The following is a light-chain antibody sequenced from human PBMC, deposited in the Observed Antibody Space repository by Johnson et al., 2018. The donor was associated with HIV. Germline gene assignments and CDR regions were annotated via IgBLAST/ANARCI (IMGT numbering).Light chain of an antibody. V-gene: IGLV1-51*01. J-gene: IGLJ1*01. Sequence: QAVLTQPPSVSAAPGQRVTISCSGNNSNIGSNSVSWYQDVPGTAPKLLIYENNKRPSGIPDRFSGSKSGTSATLGITGLQTGDEADYYCGTLDSSLSAGNVFGTGTKVTVL. CDR2: ENN. CDR3: GTLDSSLSAGNV. CDR1: NSNIGSNS.